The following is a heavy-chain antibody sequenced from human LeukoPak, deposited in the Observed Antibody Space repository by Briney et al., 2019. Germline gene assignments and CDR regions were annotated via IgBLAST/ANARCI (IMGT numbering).Heavy chain of an antibody. Sequence: GGSLRLSCAASGFTFSGYAMSWVRQAPGKGLEWVSAISDSDGNTYYADSVKGRFTISRDNSKNMLYLQMNSLRAEDTAVYYCASALRIYYYFDYWGQGTLVTVSS. CDR3: ASALRIYYYFDY. CDR2: ISDSDGNT. CDR1: GFTFSGYA. D-gene: IGHD1-26*01. V-gene: IGHV3-23*01. J-gene: IGHJ4*02.